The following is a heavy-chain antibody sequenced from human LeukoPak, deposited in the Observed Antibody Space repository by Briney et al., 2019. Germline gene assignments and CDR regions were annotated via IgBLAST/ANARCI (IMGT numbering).Heavy chain of an antibody. D-gene: IGHD5-18*01. V-gene: IGHV1-69*04. CDR3: AGNLGYSYGPPTDY. J-gene: IGHJ4*02. Sequence: SVKVSCKASGGTFSSYAISWVRQAPGQGLEWMGRIIPILGIANYAQKFQGRVTITADKSTSTAYMELSSLRSEDTAVYYCAGNLGYSYGPPTDYWGQGTWSPSPQ. CDR2: IIPILGIA. CDR1: GGTFSSYA.